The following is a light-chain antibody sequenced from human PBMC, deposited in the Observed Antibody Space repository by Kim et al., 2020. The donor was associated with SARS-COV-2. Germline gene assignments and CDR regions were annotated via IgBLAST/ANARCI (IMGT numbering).Light chain of an antibody. CDR2: KAS. V-gene: IGKV1-5*03. CDR3: QQYHSFSYT. J-gene: IGKJ2*01. Sequence: DIQMTQSPSTLSASVGDRVSITCRASQRISSWLAWYQQKPGKAPKLLIYKASNLESGVPSRFSGSGSGTEFTLTISSLQPDDFATYYCQQYHSFSYTFGQGTKLEI. CDR1: QRISSW.